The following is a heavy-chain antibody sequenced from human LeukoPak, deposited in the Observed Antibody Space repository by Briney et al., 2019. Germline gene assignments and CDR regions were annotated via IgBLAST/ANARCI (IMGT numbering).Heavy chain of an antibody. CDR1: GGTFSSYA. D-gene: IGHD2-15*01. J-gene: IGHJ3*02. V-gene: IGHV1-69*05. Sequence: GSSVKVSCKASGGTFSSYAISWVRQAPGQGLEWMGGIIPIFGTANYAQKFQGRVTITTDESTRTAYMELSSLRSEDTAVYYCAGGKLVGAAAIKIAFDIWGQGTMVTVSS. CDR3: AGGKLVGAAAIKIAFDI. CDR2: IIPIFGTA.